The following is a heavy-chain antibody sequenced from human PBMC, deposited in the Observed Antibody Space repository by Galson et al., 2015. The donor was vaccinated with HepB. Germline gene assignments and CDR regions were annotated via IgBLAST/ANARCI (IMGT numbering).Heavy chain of an antibody. CDR1: GGTFSSYA. V-gene: IGHV1-69*13. CDR2: IIPIFGTA. D-gene: IGHD6-6*01. Sequence: QSGAEVKKPGASVKVSCKASGGTFSSYAISWVRQAPGQGLEWMGGIIPIFGTANYAQKFQGRVTITADESTSTAYMELSSLRSEDTAVYYCARDGLRIAARPNAWFDPWGQGTLVTVSS. J-gene: IGHJ5*02. CDR3: ARDGLRIAARPNAWFDP.